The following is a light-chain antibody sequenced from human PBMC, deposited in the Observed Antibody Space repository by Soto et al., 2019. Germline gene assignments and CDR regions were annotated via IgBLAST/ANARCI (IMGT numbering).Light chain of an antibody. J-gene: IGKJ4*01. CDR3: QQRTTWPRLWT. V-gene: IGKV3-11*01. CDR2: DAY. CDR1: QSVGSS. Sequence: ESVLTQSPATLSLSPGERATLSCSASQSVGSSLAWYQQKPGQAPRLLIYDAYNRATGIPARFSGSGSGTDFALTISSLEPEDFAVYYCQQRTTWPRLWTFGGGTKVEIK.